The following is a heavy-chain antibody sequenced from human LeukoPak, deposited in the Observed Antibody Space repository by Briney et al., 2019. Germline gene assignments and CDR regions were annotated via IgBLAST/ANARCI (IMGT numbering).Heavy chain of an antibody. Sequence: GGSLRLSCTASGFTFSSYGMNWVRQAPGKGLKWVSYISSSSSGINYADSVKGRFTISRDNAKNSLFLQMNSLRDEDTAVYYCARGGGARPDYWGQGTLVTVSS. CDR1: GFTFSSYG. J-gene: IGHJ4*02. V-gene: IGHV3-48*02. CDR3: ARGGGARPDY. D-gene: IGHD3-16*01. CDR2: ISSSSSGI.